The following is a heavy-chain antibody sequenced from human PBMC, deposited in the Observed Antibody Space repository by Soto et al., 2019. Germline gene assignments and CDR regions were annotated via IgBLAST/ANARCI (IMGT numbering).Heavy chain of an antibody. CDR2: IYYSGST. V-gene: IGHV4-61*08. J-gene: IGHJ6*02. D-gene: IGHD3-22*01. Sequence: PSETLSLTCTVSGGSVSSGDYFWSWLRQSPGKRLEWIAYIYYSGSTNYNPSLKSRATISVDTSKSQVSLTLTSMTAADAAPYHCARSPNYYSYCFDVWGQGTAVTVSS. CDR3: ARSPNYYSYCFDV. CDR1: GGSVSSGDYF.